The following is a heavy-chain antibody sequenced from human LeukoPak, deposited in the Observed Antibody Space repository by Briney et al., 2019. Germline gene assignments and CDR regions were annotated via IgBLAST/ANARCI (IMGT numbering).Heavy chain of an antibody. CDR1: GFTFTTYS. CDR2: ISSGSGTI. J-gene: IGHJ4*02. Sequence: PGGSLSLSCTASGFTFTTYSMNWVRQGPGKGLEWLSYISSGSGTIYYGDAVKGRFTISRDNAKNSLYLQMNSLRVEDTAVYYCARSRTAVTAAFDYWGQGTLVTVSS. D-gene: IGHD4-17*01. V-gene: IGHV3-48*01. CDR3: ARSRTAVTAAFDY.